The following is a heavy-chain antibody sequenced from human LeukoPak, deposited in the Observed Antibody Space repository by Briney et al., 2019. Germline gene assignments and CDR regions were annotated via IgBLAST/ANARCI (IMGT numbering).Heavy chain of an antibody. CDR2: ISSSSSYI. CDR3: ARDRRYCTNGVCYSDYGMDV. D-gene: IGHD2-8*01. J-gene: IGHJ6*02. CDR1: GFTFSSYS. Sequence: GGSLRLSCAASGFTFSSYSMNWVRQAPGKGLEWVSSISSSSSYIYYADSVKGRFTISRDNAKNSLYLQMNSLRAEDTAVYYCARDRRYCTNGVCYSDYGMDVWGQGTTVTVSS. V-gene: IGHV3-21*01.